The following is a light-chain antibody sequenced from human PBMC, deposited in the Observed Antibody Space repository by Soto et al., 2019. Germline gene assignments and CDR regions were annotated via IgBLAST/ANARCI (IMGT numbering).Light chain of an antibody. CDR3: QQYDSYPLA. CDR1: QSISNW. CDR2: KAS. Sequence: DIPMTQSPSTLSASVGDRVTITCRASQSISNWLAWYQQKSGKAPKYLIYKASNLQSGVPSRFSGSGSGTEFTLTISSLQPDDFATYYCQQYDSYPLAFGGGTRVDIK. J-gene: IGKJ4*01. V-gene: IGKV1-5*03.